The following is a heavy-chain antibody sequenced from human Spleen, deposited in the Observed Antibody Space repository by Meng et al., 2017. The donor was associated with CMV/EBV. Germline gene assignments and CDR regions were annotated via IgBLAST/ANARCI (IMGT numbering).Heavy chain of an antibody. V-gene: IGHV3-48*03. CDR3: ARSLYYDILTGYYAPYYYNGMDV. Sequence: GESLKISCAASGFSFSSYEMNWVRQAPGKGLEWVSYISSSGSMIYYADSVKGRFTISRDNAKNSLFLQMNSLRAEDTAVYYCARSLYYDILTGYYAPYYYNGMDVWGQGTTVTVSS. CDR2: ISSSGSMI. CDR1: GFSFSSYE. D-gene: IGHD3-9*01. J-gene: IGHJ6*02.